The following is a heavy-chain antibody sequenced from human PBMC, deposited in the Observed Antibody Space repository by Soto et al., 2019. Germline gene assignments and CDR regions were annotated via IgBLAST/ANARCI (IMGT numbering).Heavy chain of an antibody. J-gene: IGHJ6*02. D-gene: IGHD2-15*01. CDR3: AREQPPALYFGMDV. CDR2: IYSNGNT. CDR1: GLTVSSNY. Sequence: EVQLVESGGGLVQPGGSLRLSCAASGLTVSSNYMSWVRQAPGKGLEWVSVIYSNGNTYYADSVKGRFTISRDNSKNAVYIQKNSLRAEDTVVYYCAREQPPALYFGMDVWGQGTTVTVSS. V-gene: IGHV3-66*01.